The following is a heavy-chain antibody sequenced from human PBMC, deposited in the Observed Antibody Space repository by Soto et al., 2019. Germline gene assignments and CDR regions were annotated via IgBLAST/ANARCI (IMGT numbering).Heavy chain of an antibody. J-gene: IGHJ4*02. CDR1: GFTFSSYA. CDR2: ISGSGGST. Sequence: GGSLRLSCAASGFTFSSYAMSWVRQAPGKGLEWVSAISGSGGSTYYADSVKGRFTISRDNSKNTLYLQMNSLRAEDTAVYYCANQPYCSSTSCYDPDVYYFDYWGQGTLVTVSS. V-gene: IGHV3-23*01. CDR3: ANQPYCSSTSCYDPDVYYFDY. D-gene: IGHD2-2*01.